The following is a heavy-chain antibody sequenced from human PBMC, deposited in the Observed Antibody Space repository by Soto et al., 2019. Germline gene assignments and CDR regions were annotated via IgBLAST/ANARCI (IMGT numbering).Heavy chain of an antibody. Sequence: ASVRVSCKASGCTFTSYGISWVRQAPGRGLERMGWISAYNGNTKYAQKLQGRVTMTTDTYKRTAYMELRSLRSDDKAVYYCARAGYYDFWSGFLSQNHYGTDVWG. CDR2: ISAYNGNT. CDR1: GCTFTSYG. J-gene: IGHJ6*02. V-gene: IGHV1-18*04. CDR3: ARAGYYDFWSGFLSQNHYGTDV. D-gene: IGHD3-3*01.